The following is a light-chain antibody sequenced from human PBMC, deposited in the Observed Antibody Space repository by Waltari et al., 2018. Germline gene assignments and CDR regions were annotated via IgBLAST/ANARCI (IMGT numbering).Light chain of an antibody. CDR3: QQYTSYSPYT. J-gene: IGKJ2*01. V-gene: IGKV1-5*03. Sequence: DIQMTQSPSTLSASVGDRVTITCRASQSISSWLAWYQQKPGKAPKLLIYKASTLESGVPSRLSGSGSGTEFTLTISSLQPDDFVTYYCQQYTSYSPYTFGQGTKLEIK. CDR1: QSISSW. CDR2: KAS.